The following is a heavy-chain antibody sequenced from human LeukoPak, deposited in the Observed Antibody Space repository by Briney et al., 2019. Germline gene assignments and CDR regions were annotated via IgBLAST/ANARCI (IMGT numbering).Heavy chain of an antibody. Sequence: PGRSLRLSCAASGFTFSSYAMHWVRQAPGKGLEWVAVISYDGSNKYYADSVKGRFTISRDNSKNTLYLQMNSLRAEDTAVYYCAREVGATTVYYFDYWGQGTLVTVSS. CDR1: GFTFSSYA. CDR2: ISYDGSNK. J-gene: IGHJ4*02. CDR3: AREVGATTVYYFDY. V-gene: IGHV3-30-3*01. D-gene: IGHD1-26*01.